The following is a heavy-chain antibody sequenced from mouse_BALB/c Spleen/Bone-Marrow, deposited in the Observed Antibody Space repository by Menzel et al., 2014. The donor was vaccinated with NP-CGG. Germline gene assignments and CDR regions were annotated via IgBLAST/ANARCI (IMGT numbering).Heavy chain of an antibody. CDR3: ARNYGNYYAMDY. CDR2: VNPNNGDT. J-gene: IGHJ4*01. CDR1: GYSFTGYY. D-gene: IGHD2-1*01. Sequence: EVKVVESGPDLVKPGASVKISCKASGYSFTGYYMHWVKQSHGKSLEWIGRVNPNNGDTSYNQKFRGKAILTVDKSSSTDYMKLRSLTSEDSAVYYYARNYGNYYAMDYWGQGTSVTVSS. V-gene: IGHV1-26*01.